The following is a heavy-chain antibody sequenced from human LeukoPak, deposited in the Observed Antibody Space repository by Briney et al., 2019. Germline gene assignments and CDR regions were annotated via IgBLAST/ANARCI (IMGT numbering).Heavy chain of an antibody. V-gene: IGHV3-23*01. CDR2: ISGSGGST. CDR1: GFTFSSYA. Sequence: PGGSLRLSCAASGFTFSSYAMSWVRQAPGKGLEWVSAISGSGGSTYYADSVKGRFTISRDNSKNTLYLQMNSLRAEDTAVYYCARGTYGNGSGSYPWFDPWGQGTLVTVSS. J-gene: IGHJ5*02. D-gene: IGHD3-10*01. CDR3: ARGTYGNGSGSYPWFDP.